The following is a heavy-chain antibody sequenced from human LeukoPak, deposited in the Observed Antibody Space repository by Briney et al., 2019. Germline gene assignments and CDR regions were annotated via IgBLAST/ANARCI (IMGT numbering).Heavy chain of an antibody. D-gene: IGHD4-23*01. CDR3: ARDHKYGGNWYFDL. V-gene: IGHV4-59*01. Sequence: SETLSLTCTVSGGSISSYYWSWIRQPPGKGLEWLGYIYYSGSTNYNPSLKSRVTISVDTSKNQFSLKLSSVTAADTAVYYCARDHKYGGNWYFDLWGRGTLVTVSS. CDR2: IYYSGST. J-gene: IGHJ2*01. CDR1: GGSISSYY.